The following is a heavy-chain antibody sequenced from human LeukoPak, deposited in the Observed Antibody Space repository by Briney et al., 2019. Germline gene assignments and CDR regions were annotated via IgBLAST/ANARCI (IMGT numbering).Heavy chain of an antibody. CDR3: AKSRASSGVARAGYGY. J-gene: IGHJ4*02. Sequence: AGSLTLSCAASGFTFSSYPMTWVRQAPGQGLEWVSSISATGGNTYHADSVKGRFTISRDISKNTLYLQMNSLRAEDTATYYCAKSRASSGVARAGYGYWGQGTLVTVSS. CDR1: GFTFSSYP. V-gene: IGHV3-23*01. D-gene: IGHD3-9*01. CDR2: ISATGGNT.